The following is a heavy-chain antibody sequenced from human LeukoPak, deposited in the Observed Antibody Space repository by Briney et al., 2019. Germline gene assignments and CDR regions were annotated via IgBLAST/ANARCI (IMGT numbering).Heavy chain of an antibody. Sequence: SETLSLTCTVPGGSISSYYWSWIRQPAGKGLEWIGRIYTSGSTNYNPSLKSRVTMSVDTPKNQFSLKLSSVTAADTAVYYCAREAYYYDSSGYSAWGQGTLVTVSS. V-gene: IGHV4-4*07. CDR3: AREAYYYDSSGYSA. J-gene: IGHJ5*02. D-gene: IGHD3-22*01. CDR2: IYTSGST. CDR1: GGSISSYY.